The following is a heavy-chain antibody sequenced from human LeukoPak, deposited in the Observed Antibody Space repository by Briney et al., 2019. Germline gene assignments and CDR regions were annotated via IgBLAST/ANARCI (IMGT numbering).Heavy chain of an antibody. CDR2: ISGSSSYI. CDR1: GFTFSSYS. V-gene: IGHV3-21*01. CDR3: ARDRSTTVTTYDY. J-gene: IGHJ4*02. Sequence: PGGSLRLSCAASGFTFSSYSVNWVRQAPGKGLEWVSSISGSSSYIYYADSVKGRFTISRDNAKNSLYLQMNSLRAEDTAVYYCARDRSTTVTTYDYWGQGTLVTVSS. D-gene: IGHD4-17*01.